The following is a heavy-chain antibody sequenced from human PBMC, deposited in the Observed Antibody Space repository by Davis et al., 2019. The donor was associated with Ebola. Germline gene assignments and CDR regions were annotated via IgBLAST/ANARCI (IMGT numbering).Heavy chain of an antibody. V-gene: IGHV1-2*04. CDR2: INPNSGGT. Sequence: AASVKVSCQASGYTFTGYYMHWVRQAPGQGLEWMGWINPNSGGTNYAQKFQGWVTMTRDTSISTAYMELSRLRSDDTAVYYCARGGYSYGYYYYGMDVWGQGTTVTVSS. CDR3: ARGGYSYGYYYYGMDV. CDR1: GYTFTGYY. J-gene: IGHJ6*02. D-gene: IGHD5-18*01.